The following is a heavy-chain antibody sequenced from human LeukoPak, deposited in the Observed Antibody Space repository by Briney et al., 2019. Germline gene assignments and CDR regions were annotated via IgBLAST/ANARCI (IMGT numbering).Heavy chain of an antibody. CDR1: GGSISSGSYY. V-gene: IGHV4-61*09. CDR2: LYTSGTT. D-gene: IGHD6-19*01. CDR3: ARAGGSVGWYGTIDS. J-gene: IGHJ4*02. Sequence: PSETLSLTCTVSGGSISSGSYYWTWIRQPAGKGVEWIGHLYTSGTTDYNPSLQSRVTISADTSKHQFSLRLTSVTAADTAVYYCARAGGSVGWYGTIDSWGQGTLVTVSS.